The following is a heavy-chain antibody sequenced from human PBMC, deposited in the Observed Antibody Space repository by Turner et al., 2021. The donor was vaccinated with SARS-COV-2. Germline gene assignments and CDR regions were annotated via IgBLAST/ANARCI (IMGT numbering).Heavy chain of an antibody. CDR2: IYTSGST. J-gene: IGHJ6*03. CDR3: ARDQGFLLEWEISYYYYMDV. Sequence: QVQLQESGPGLVNPSQTLSLTCTVSGGSISSGSYYWSWIRQPAGKGLEWIGRIYTSGSTNYNPSLKSRVTISVDTSKNQFSLKLSSVTAADTAVYYCARDQGFLLEWEISYYYYMDVWGKGTTVTVSS. V-gene: IGHV4-61*02. CDR1: GGSISSGSYY. D-gene: IGHD3-3*01.